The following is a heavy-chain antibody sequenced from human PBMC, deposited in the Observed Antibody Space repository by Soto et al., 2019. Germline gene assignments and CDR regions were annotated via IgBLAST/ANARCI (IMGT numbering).Heavy chain of an antibody. J-gene: IGHJ5*02. CDR3: ARHRSGSYSRSGWFDP. V-gene: IGHV4-39*01. Sequence: PSETLSLTCTVSGGSIGSSSYYWCWIRHPPGKGLEWIGSIYYSGSTYYNPSLKSRVTISVDTSKNQFSLKLSSVTAADTAVYYCARHRSGSYSRSGWFDPWGQGTLVTVSS. D-gene: IGHD1-26*01. CDR2: IYYSGST. CDR1: GGSIGSSSYY.